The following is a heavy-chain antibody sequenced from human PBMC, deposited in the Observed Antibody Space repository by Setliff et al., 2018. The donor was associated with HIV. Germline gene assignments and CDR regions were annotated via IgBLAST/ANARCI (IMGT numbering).Heavy chain of an antibody. CDR3: ARYTAGSMVDY. J-gene: IGHJ4*02. CDR1: GGSIISDIFY. CDR2: IFPGST. D-gene: IGHD2-21*02. V-gene: IGHV4-39*01. Sequence: SETLSLTCSVSGGSIISDIFYWGWIRQPPGKGLEWIGSIFPGSTRYNPSLRGRLTISLDSSTNQFSVTLSSVTATDTATYYCARYTAGSMVDYWGPGTLVT.